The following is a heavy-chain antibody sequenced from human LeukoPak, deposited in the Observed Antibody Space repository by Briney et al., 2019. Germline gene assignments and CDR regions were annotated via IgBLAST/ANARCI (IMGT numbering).Heavy chain of an antibody. CDR2: ISSSSSTI. CDR1: GFTFSDYY. Sequence: GGSLRLSCAASGFTFSDYYMSWIRQAPGKGLEWVSYISSSSSTIYYADSVKGRFTISRDNAKNSLYLQMNSLRAEDTAVYYCARVAAAGLYYFDYWGQGTLVTVSS. J-gene: IGHJ4*01. V-gene: IGHV3-11*01. CDR3: ARVAAAGLYYFDY. D-gene: IGHD6-13*01.